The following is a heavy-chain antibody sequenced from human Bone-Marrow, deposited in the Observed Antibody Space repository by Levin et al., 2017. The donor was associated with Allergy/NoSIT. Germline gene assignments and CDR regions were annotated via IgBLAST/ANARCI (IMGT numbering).Heavy chain of an antibody. D-gene: IGHD5-12*01. CDR2: IKEDGSDK. CDR1: GFSFSTYW. Sequence: GESLKISCVASGFSFSTYWMSWVRQAPGKGLEWVANIKEDGSDKYYVDSVKGRVTVSRDNAKNSLYLQMNSLRAEDTAVYYCARGYDYGGYAEAEDFYYGLDVWGQGTTVTVS. CDR3: ARGYDYGGYAEAEDFYYGLDV. J-gene: IGHJ6*02. V-gene: IGHV3-7*01.